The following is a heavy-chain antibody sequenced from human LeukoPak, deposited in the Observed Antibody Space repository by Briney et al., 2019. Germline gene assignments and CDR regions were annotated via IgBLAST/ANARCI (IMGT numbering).Heavy chain of an antibody. D-gene: IGHD3-10*01. Sequence: PGGSLRLSCAASGFTFSSYGMHWVRQASGKGLEWVAVIWYDGSNKYYADSVKGRFTISRDNSKNTLYLQMNSLRAEDTAVYYCARERGEGLLWFGELSHFDYWGQGTLVTVSS. J-gene: IGHJ4*02. CDR1: GFTFSSYG. CDR2: IWYDGSNK. V-gene: IGHV3-33*01. CDR3: ARERGEGLLWFGELSHFDY.